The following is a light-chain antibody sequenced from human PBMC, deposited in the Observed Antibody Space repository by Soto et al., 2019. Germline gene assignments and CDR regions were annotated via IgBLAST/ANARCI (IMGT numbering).Light chain of an antibody. V-gene: IGKV3-20*01. CDR3: KQYGSSPWT. CDR1: QSVSANY. CDR2: GAS. Sequence: DIVLTQSPDTLSLSPGERATLSCRASQSVSANYLAWYQQKPGQAPRLLIYGASSRATGIPDRFSGSGSGTDFTLTISRLEPEDFAVYYCKQYGSSPWTFGQGTKVEIK. J-gene: IGKJ1*01.